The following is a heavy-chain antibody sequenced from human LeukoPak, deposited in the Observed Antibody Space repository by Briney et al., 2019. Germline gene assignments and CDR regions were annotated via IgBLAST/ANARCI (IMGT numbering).Heavy chain of an antibody. V-gene: IGHV1-46*01. CDR2: INPSGGST. CDR3: AREVLLWFGESPYYFDY. J-gene: IGHJ4*02. D-gene: IGHD3-10*01. CDR1: GYTFTSYY. Sequence: ASVKVSCKASGYTFTSYYMHWVRQAPGQGLEWMGIINPSGGSTSYAQKFQGRVTMTRDTSTSTAYMELRSLRSDDTAVYYCAREVLLWFGESPYYFDYWGQGTLVTVSS.